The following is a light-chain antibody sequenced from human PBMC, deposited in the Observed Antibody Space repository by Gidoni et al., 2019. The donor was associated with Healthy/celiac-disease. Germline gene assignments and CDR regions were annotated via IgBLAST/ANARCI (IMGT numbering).Light chain of an antibody. CDR2: DAS. Sequence: EIVLTQSPATLSLSPGEGATLSCRASQSVSSYLGWYQQKPGQAPRLLIYDASNRATGIPARFSGSGSGTDFTLTISSLEPEDFAVYYCQQRSTWPLTFXGXTKVXIK. V-gene: IGKV3-11*01. J-gene: IGKJ4*01. CDR1: QSVSSY. CDR3: QQRSTWPLT.